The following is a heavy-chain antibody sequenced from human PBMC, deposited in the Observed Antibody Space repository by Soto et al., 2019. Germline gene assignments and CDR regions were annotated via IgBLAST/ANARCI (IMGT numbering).Heavy chain of an antibody. CDR1: GGSISSSNW. CDR2: IYHSGST. V-gene: IGHV4-4*02. CDR3: ARSITGTTVAFDI. J-gene: IGHJ3*02. D-gene: IGHD1-7*01. Sequence: SETRSRTWAVSGGSISSSNWWSFFRQPPGKGLEWIGEIYHSGSTNYNPSLKSRVTISVDKSKNQFSLKLSSVTAADTAVYYCARSITGTTVAFDIWGQGTMVTVSS.